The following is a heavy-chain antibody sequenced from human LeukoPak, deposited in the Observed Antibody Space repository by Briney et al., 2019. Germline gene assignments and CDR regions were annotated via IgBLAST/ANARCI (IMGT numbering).Heavy chain of an antibody. D-gene: IGHD2-2*01. J-gene: IGHJ6*03. V-gene: IGHV1-18*01. CDR1: GYTFTSYG. Sequence: GASVKVSCKASGYTFTSYGISWVRQAPGQGLEWTGWISAYNGNTNYAQKLQGRVTMTTDTSTSTAYMDLRSLRSDDTAVYYCARDLVVVVPAAISRAGYYMDVWGKGTTVTVSS. CDR3: ARDLVVVVPAAISRAGYYMDV. CDR2: ISAYNGNT.